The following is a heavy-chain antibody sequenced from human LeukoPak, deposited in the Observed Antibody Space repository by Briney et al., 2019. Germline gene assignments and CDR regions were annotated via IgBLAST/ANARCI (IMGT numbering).Heavy chain of an antibody. CDR2: IYSGGST. CDR1: GFTVSSNY. CDR3: ASPAQDSSGYYDPPDY. V-gene: IGHV3-66*01. J-gene: IGHJ4*02. D-gene: IGHD3-22*01. Sequence: GGSLRLSCAASGFTVSSNYMSWVRQAPGKGLEWVSVIYSGGSTYYADSVKGRFTISRDNSKNTLYPQMNSLRAEDTAVYYCASPAQDSSGYYDPPDYWGQGTLVTVSS.